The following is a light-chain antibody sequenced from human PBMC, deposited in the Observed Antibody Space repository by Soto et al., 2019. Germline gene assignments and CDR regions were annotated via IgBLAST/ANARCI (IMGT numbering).Light chain of an antibody. Sequence: EIVLTQSPGTLSLSPGERATLSCRGRQSVCSSHLAWYQQKPGQAPRLLIYGASSRATGIPDRFSGSGSGTDFTLTISRLEPEDFAVYYCQQYGSSPLAFGGGTKVEIK. J-gene: IGKJ4*01. CDR2: GAS. CDR1: QSVCSSH. V-gene: IGKV3-20*01. CDR3: QQYGSSPLA.